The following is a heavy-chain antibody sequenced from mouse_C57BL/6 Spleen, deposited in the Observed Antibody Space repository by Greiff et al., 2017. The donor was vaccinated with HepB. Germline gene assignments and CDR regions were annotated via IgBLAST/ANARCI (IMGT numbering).Heavy chain of an antibody. CDR1: GFSLTSYG. Sequence: QVQLKESGPGLVQPSQSLSITCTVSGFSLTSYGVHWVRQSPGKGLEWLGVIWRGGSTDYNAAFMSRLSITKDNSKSQVFFKMNSLQADDTAIYYCAKKGNSNYGWFAYWGQGTLVTVSA. J-gene: IGHJ3*01. CDR3: AKKGNSNYGWFAY. CDR2: IWRGGST. D-gene: IGHD2-5*01. V-gene: IGHV2-5*01.